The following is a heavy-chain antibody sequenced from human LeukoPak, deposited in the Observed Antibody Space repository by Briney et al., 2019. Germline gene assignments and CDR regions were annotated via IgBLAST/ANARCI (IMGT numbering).Heavy chain of an antibody. CDR2: FDPEDGET. CDR1: GYTLTELS. V-gene: IGHV1-24*01. J-gene: IGHJ6*03. Sequence: ASVKVSCRVSGYTLTELSMHWVRQAPGKGLEWMGGFDPEDGETIYAQKFQGRVTMTEDTSTDTAYMELSSLRSEDTAVYYCARGQIQQPSDYYYYYMDVWGKGTTVTISS. D-gene: IGHD5-18*01. CDR3: ARGQIQQPSDYYYYYMDV.